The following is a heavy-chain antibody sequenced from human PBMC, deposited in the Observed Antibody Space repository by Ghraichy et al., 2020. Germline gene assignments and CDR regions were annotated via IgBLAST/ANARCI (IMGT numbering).Heavy chain of an antibody. CDR3: ARGWELLNGEDY. CDR1: GYTFTSYD. V-gene: IGHV1-8*01. J-gene: IGHJ4*02. Sequence: ASVKVSCKASGYTFTSYDINWVRQATGQGLEWMGWMNPNSGNTGYAQKFQGRVTMTRNTSISTAYMELSSLRSEDTAVYYCARGWELLNGEDYWGQGTLVTVSS. D-gene: IGHD1-26*01. CDR2: MNPNSGNT.